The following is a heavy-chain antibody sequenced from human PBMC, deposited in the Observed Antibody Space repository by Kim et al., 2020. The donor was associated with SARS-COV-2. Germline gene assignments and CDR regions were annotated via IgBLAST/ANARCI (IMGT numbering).Heavy chain of an antibody. V-gene: IGHV1-69*13. CDR3: EIYNYVLGDYYFDY. J-gene: IGHJ4*02. Sequence: SVKVSCKASGGTFSSYAISWVRQAPGQGLEWMGGIIPIFGTANYAQKFQGRVTITADESTSTAYMELSSLRSEDTAVYYCEIYNYVLGDYYFDYWGQGTLVTVSS. CDR2: IIPIFGTA. CDR1: GGTFSSYA. D-gene: IGHD2-21*01.